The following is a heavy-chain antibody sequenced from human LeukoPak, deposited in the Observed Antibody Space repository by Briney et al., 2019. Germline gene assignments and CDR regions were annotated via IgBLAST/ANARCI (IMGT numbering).Heavy chain of an antibody. Sequence: SQTLSHTCAISGDIVSSNSVTWNWIRQSPSRGLEWLGRTYYRSTWYNDYAVSVRGRITVNPDTSKNQFSLHLNSVTPEDTAVYYCARRLTQYDCFDPWGQGILVTVSS. V-gene: IGHV6-1*01. D-gene: IGHD2-2*01. J-gene: IGHJ5*02. CDR3: ARRLTQYDCFDP. CDR1: GDIVSSNSVT. CDR2: TYYRSTWYN.